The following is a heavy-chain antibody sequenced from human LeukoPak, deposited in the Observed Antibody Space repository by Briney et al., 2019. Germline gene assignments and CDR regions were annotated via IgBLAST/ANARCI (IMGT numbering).Heavy chain of an antibody. Sequence: GGSLRLSCAFTFSNYAMSWVRQAPGKGLEWVSAISGSGGSTYYADSVKGRSTISRDNSKNTLYLQMNSLRAEDTAVYYCAKSPRHYYDSSGYQYYFDYWGQGTLVTVSS. CDR2: ISGSGGST. J-gene: IGHJ4*02. V-gene: IGHV3-23*01. D-gene: IGHD3-22*01. CDR1: TFSNYA. CDR3: AKSPRHYYDSSGYQYYFDY.